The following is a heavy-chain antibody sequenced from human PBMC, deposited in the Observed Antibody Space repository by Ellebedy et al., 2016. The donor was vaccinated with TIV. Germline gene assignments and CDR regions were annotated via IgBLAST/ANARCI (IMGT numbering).Heavy chain of an antibody. Sequence: GESLKISCAASGFAVSSNYMTWVRQAPGRGLEWVSLIYSDGNTNYADSVRGRFTISRDSSKNTLDLQMNSLRAEGTAVYYCARAGEYCDFPQNCYAMDVWGQGTTVTVS. CDR2: IYSDGNT. CDR3: ARAGEYCDFPQNCYAMDV. D-gene: IGHD2/OR15-2a*01. V-gene: IGHV3-53*01. CDR1: GFAVSSNY. J-gene: IGHJ6*02.